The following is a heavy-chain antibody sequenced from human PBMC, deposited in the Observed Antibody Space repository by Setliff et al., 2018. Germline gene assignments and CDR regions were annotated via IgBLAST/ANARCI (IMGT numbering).Heavy chain of an antibody. Sequence: ASVQVSCKASGYTFTNYPIHWVRQAPGQRLEWMGWINRGSGDTKYSRKFQGRVTITRDTSASTAYMELSRLTYEDTAVYYCARDDDDFYSGYPYMDVWGKGTTVTVSS. J-gene: IGHJ6*03. D-gene: IGHD3-3*01. CDR1: GYTFTNYP. CDR3: ARDDDDFYSGYPYMDV. CDR2: INRGSGDT. V-gene: IGHV1-3*01.